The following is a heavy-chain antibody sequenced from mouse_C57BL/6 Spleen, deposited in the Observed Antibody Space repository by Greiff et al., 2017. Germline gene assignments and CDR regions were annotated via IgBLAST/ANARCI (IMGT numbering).Heavy chain of an antibody. V-gene: IGHV8-12*01. CDR1: GFSLSTSGMG. D-gene: IGHD2-4*01. CDR3: ARSRRIYYDYDGYYFDY. J-gene: IGHJ2*01. CDR2: IYWDDDK. Sequence: QVTLKESGPGILQSSQTLSLTCSFSGFSLSTSGMGVSWIRQPSGKGLEWLAHIYWDDDKRYNPSLKSRLTISKDTSRNQVFLKITSVDTADTATYYCARSRRIYYDYDGYYFDYWGQGTTLTVSS.